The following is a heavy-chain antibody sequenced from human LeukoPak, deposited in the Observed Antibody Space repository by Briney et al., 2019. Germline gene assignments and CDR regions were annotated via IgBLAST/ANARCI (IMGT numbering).Heavy chain of an antibody. CDR2: VTGSGGGT. D-gene: IGHD6-25*01. Sequence: GESLRLSCAASGFIFSNYAMMWVRQAPGKGLERVSSVTGSGGGTFYADSVKGRFTISRDNSQNTLYLQMNSLGAEDTAVYYCAKGAASALVDWFDPWGQGTLVTVSS. CDR3: AKGAASALVDWFDP. CDR1: GFIFSNYA. V-gene: IGHV3-23*01. J-gene: IGHJ5*02.